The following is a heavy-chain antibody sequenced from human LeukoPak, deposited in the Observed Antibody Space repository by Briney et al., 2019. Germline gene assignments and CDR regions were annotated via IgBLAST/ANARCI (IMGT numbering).Heavy chain of an antibody. J-gene: IGHJ4*02. D-gene: IGHD5-18*01. Sequence: EGGPTVVKPTQTLTLTCTFSGFSLSTRGVGVGWIRQPPGKALEWLALIYWDDDKRYSPSLKRRLTITKDTSKNQVVLTMTNMDPVDTATYYCAHSWGPDTAMAASFDYWGQGTLVTVSS. CDR3: AHSWGPDTAMAASFDY. V-gene: IGHV2-5*02. CDR1: GFSLSTRGVG. CDR2: IYWDDDK.